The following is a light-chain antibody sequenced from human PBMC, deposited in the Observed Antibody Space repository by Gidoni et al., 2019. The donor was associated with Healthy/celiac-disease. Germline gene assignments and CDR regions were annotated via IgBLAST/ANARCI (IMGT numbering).Light chain of an antibody. V-gene: IGKV1-9*01. CDR2: AAS. J-gene: IGKJ5*01. CDR3: QQLNSYPIT. Sequence: DIQLTQSPSFLSASVGDRVTITCRASQGISSYLAWYQQKPGKAPKLLIYAASTLQSGVPSRFSGSGSGTEFTLTISSLQPEDFATYYCQQLNSYPITFGQETRLGIK. CDR1: QGISSY.